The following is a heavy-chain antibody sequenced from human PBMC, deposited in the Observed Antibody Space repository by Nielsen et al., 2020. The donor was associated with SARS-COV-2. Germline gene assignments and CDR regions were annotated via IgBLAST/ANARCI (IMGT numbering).Heavy chain of an antibody. CDR2: ISYDGGNE. J-gene: IGHJ5*02. CDR3: ASTIVGVVNNPLDP. D-gene: IGHD3-3*01. V-gene: IGHV3-30*03. CDR1: GFRFNRYA. Sequence: GESLKISCVASGFRFNRYAIHWVRQAPGKGLEWVAVISYDGGNEYYADSVKGRFTISRDNSKNTLYLQMNSLRTEDTGLYYCASTIVGVVNNPLDPWGQGTLVTVSS.